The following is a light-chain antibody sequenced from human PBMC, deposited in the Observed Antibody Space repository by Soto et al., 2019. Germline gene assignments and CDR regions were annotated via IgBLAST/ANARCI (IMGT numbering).Light chain of an antibody. CDR3: QKYNSAPLT. Sequence: ERVMTQSPATLSASPGERVTLSCRASQSVASSVAWYQQKPGQAPRLILYGASTRATGFPARFSGSGSGTEFTLTISSLQSEDFAVYYCQKYNSAPLTFGGGTKVEIK. J-gene: IGKJ4*01. V-gene: IGKV3-15*01. CDR1: QSVASS. CDR2: GAS.